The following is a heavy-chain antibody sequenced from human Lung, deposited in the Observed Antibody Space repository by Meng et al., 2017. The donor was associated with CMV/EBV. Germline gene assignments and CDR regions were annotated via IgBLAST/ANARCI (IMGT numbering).Heavy chain of an antibody. Sequence: GGSLRLSYAASGFTFGSYAMTWVRQAPGKGLQWVSSISGNGYSTYYADSVKGRFTISRDNSNNTLFLQMNSLRADDTAVYYCAKDRHTSSAPYYFDSWGQGALVTVSS. V-gene: IGHV3-23*01. J-gene: IGHJ4*02. CDR2: ISGNGYST. CDR3: AKDRHTSSAPYYFDS. CDR1: GFTFGSYA.